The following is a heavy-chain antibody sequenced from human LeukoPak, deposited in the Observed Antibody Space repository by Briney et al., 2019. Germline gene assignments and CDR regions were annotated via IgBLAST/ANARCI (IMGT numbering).Heavy chain of an antibody. CDR1: GYTFTSYG. Sequence: GASVKVSCKASGYTFTSYGISWVRQAPGQGLEWMGRIIPILGIANYAQKFQGRVTITADKSTSTAYMELSSLRSEDTAVYYCAREVGEIYYYYYGMDVWGQGTTVTVSS. J-gene: IGHJ6*02. CDR3: AREVGEIYYYYYGMDV. D-gene: IGHD1-26*01. V-gene: IGHV1-69*04. CDR2: IIPILGIA.